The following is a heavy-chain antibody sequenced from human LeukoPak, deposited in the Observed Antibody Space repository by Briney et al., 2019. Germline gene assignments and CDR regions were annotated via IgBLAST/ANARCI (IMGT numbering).Heavy chain of an antibody. J-gene: IGHJ4*02. D-gene: IGHD6-19*01. V-gene: IGHV3-43D*03. CDR3: AKSSSIAVAGPYYFDY. Sequence: GGSLRLSCAASGFTFDDYAMHWVRQAPGKGLEWVSLISWDGGSTYYADSVKGRFTISRDNSKNSLYLQMNSLRAEDTALYYCAKSSSIAVAGPYYFDYWGQGTLVTVSS. CDR1: GFTFDDYA. CDR2: ISWDGGST.